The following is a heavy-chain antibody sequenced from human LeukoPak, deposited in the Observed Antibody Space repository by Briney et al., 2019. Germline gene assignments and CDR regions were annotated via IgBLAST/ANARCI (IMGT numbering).Heavy chain of an antibody. CDR1: GFTFSDYY. V-gene: IGHV3-11*01. CDR2: ISSSGSTI. Sequence: GGSLRLSCAASGFTFSDYYMSWIRQAPGKGLEWVSYISSSGSTIYYADSMKGRFTISRDNAKNSLYLQMNSLRAEDTAVYYCARVRGRHRITMIVVVNTAFDIWGQGTMVTVSS. CDR3: ARVRGRHRITMIVVVNTAFDI. J-gene: IGHJ3*02. D-gene: IGHD3-22*01.